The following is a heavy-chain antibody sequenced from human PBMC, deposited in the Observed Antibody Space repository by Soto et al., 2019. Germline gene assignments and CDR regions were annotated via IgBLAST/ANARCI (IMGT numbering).Heavy chain of an antibody. CDR2: ISSSSSYI. Sequence: GGSLRLSCAASGFTFSSYSMNWVRQAPGKGLEWVSSISSSSSYIYYADSVKGRFTISRDNAKNSLYLQMNSLRAEDTAVYYCAREHYDILTGYYDNFDYWGQGTLVTVSS. D-gene: IGHD3-9*01. V-gene: IGHV3-21*01. CDR3: AREHYDILTGYYDNFDY. CDR1: GFTFSSYS. J-gene: IGHJ4*02.